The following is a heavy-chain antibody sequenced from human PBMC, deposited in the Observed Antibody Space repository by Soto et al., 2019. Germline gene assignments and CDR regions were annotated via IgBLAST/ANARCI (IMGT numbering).Heavy chain of an antibody. Sequence: QVQLVQSGAEVKKPGSSVKVSCKASGGTFSSYAISWVRQAPGQGLEWMGGIIPIFGTANYAQKFQGRVTITAEESTSTAYMDLSSLRSEDMALYYGARGRSLSGSFSVWGQGTLVPVSS. J-gene: IGHJ4*02. CDR3: ARGRSLSGSFSV. CDR1: GGTFSSYA. CDR2: IIPIFGTA. V-gene: IGHV1-69*01. D-gene: IGHD1-26*01.